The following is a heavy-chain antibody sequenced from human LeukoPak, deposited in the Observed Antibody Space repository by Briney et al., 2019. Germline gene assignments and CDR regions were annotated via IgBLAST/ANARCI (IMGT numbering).Heavy chain of an antibody. Sequence: SETLSLTCTVSGGSISGSSYYWGWIRQPPGKGLEWIGSIYYSGSTYYNPSLKSRVTISVDTSKNQFSLKLSSVTAADTAVYYCARDPDGGKSREDYWGQGTLVTVSS. V-gene: IGHV4-39*07. CDR3: ARDPDGGKSREDY. J-gene: IGHJ4*02. CDR2: IYYSGST. D-gene: IGHD4-23*01. CDR1: GGSISGSSYY.